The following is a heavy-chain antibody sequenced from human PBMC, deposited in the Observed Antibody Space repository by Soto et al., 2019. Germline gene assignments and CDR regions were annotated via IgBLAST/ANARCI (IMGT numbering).Heavy chain of an antibody. V-gene: IGHV3-53*01. CDR1: GFTVSSNY. Sequence: GSLRLSCAASGFTVSSNYMSWVRQAPGKGLEWVSVIYSGGSTYYADSVKGRFTISRDNSKNTLYLQMNSLRAEDTAVYYCARDPSWSSYYNGVYGMDVWGQGTTVTVSS. J-gene: IGHJ6*02. CDR3: ARDPSWSSYYNGVYGMDV. D-gene: IGHD3-3*01. CDR2: IYSGGST.